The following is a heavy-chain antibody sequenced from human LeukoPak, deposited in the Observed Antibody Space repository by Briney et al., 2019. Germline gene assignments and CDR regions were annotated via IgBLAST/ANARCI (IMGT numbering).Heavy chain of an antibody. CDR1: GFTFSSYA. D-gene: IGHD6-19*01. J-gene: IGHJ4*02. Sequence: GGSLRLSCATSGFTFSSYAMSWVRRAPGKGLEWVSAISGSGGSTYYADSVKGRFTISRDNSKNTLYLQMNSLRAEDTAVYYCAKAVGSSGWTGFDYWGQGTLVTVSS. CDR2: ISGSGGST. CDR3: AKAVGSSGWTGFDY. V-gene: IGHV3-23*01.